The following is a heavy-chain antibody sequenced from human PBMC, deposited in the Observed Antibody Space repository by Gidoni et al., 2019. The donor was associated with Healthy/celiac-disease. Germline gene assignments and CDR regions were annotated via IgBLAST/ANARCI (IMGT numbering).Heavy chain of an antibody. Sequence: EVQLVESGGVVVQPGGSLGRSCAASGFTCDAYTMHWVRQAPGKGLEWVSLISWDGGSTYYADSVKGRFTISRDNSKNSLYLQMNSLRTEDTALYYCAKDLVGATPSHAFDIWGQGTMVTVSS. V-gene: IGHV3-43*01. CDR2: ISWDGGST. CDR1: GFTCDAYT. CDR3: AKDLVGATPSHAFDI. J-gene: IGHJ3*02. D-gene: IGHD1-26*01.